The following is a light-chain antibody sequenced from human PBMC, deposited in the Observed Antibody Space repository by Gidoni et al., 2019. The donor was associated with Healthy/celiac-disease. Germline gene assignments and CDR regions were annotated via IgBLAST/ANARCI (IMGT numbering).Light chain of an antibody. CDR2: AAS. V-gene: IGKV1-39*01. J-gene: IGKJ1*01. Sequence: DIQMTQSPSSLSASVGDRVTITCRASQSISSYLNWYQQKPGKAPKLLIYAASSLQSGVPSRFSGSGSWTDFTLTISSLQPEDFSTYYCQQSYSTPSTFGQVTKVEIK. CDR3: QQSYSTPST. CDR1: QSISSY.